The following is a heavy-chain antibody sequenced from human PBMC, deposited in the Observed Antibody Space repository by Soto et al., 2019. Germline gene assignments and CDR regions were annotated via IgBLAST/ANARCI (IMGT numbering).Heavy chain of an antibody. J-gene: IGHJ4*02. D-gene: IGHD3-16*01. CDR1: GGTFSSYA. CDR2: IIPIFGTA. Sequence: GASVKVSCKASGGTFSSYAISWVRQAPGQGLEWMGGIIPIFGTANYAQKFQGRVTITADESTSTAYMELSSLRSEDTAVYYWARVWVVGSHYYFDYWGQGTLVTVAS. CDR3: ARVWVVGSHYYFDY. V-gene: IGHV1-69*13.